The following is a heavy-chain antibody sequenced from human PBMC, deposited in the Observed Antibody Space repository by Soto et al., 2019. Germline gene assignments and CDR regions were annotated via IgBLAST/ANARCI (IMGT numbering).Heavy chain of an antibody. CDR2: IYSGGYT. Sequence: EVQLVESGGGLIQPGGSLRLSCAVSGFTVSNNYMSWVRQAPGKGLEGVSVIYSGGYTAYGDSVKGRFTISRDNSKNKPILQMNTLGANNTVVYCGGTNAGGGGYWGQGTLVTVSS. D-gene: IGHD3-16*01. V-gene: IGHV3-53*01. CDR1: GFTVSNNY. CDR3: GTNAGGGGY. J-gene: IGHJ4*02.